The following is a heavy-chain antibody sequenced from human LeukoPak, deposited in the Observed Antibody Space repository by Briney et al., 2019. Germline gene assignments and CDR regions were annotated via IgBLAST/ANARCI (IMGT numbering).Heavy chain of an antibody. CDR3: ARDLGWYVYHYYYYYMDV. Sequence: SSVKVSCKASGYTFTSYGISWVRQAPGQGLEWMGWISAYNGNTNYAQKLQGRVTMTTGTSTSTAYMELRSLRSDDTAVYYCARDLGWYVYHYYYYYMDVWGKGTTVTISS. D-gene: IGHD6-19*01. CDR1: GYTFTSYG. CDR2: ISAYNGNT. V-gene: IGHV1-18*01. J-gene: IGHJ6*03.